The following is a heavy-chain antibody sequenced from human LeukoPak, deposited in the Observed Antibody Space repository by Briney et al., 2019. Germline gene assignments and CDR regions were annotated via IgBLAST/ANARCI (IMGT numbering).Heavy chain of an antibody. V-gene: IGHV3-23*01. CDR1: GFTFSRYA. D-gene: IGHD4-17*01. CDR2: IDGSGRNT. CDR3: AKDSSVPYGITN. J-gene: IGHJ4*02. Sequence: GSPRLSCVASGFTFSRYAMSWVRQAPGKGLEWVSAIDGSGRNTYYADSVKGRFTISRDNSKNTLFLQMNSLRAEDTAVYFCAKDSSVPYGITNWGQGTLVTLS.